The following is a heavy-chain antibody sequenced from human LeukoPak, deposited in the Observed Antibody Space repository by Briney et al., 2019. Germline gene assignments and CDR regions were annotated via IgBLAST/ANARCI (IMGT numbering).Heavy chain of an antibody. V-gene: IGHV1-2*02. J-gene: IGHJ5*02. D-gene: IGHD2-21*01. CDR3: ARADRLHGGPYLIGP. CDR2: INPNSGGT. Sequence: ASVEVSCKTSGYSFTDYYMHWVRQAPGQGLEWMGWINPNSGGTSSAQKFQGRVTMTRDTSITTVYMEVSWLTSDDTAIYYCARADRLHGGPYLIGPWGQGTLVTVSS. CDR1: GYSFTDYY.